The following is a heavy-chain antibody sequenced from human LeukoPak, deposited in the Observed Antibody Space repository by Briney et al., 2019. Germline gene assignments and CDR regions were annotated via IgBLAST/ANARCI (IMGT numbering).Heavy chain of an antibody. D-gene: IGHD6-19*01. CDR1: GFTFSSYE. Sequence: GGSLRLSCAASGFTFSSYEMNWVRQAPGKGLEWVSYISSSGSTIYYADSVKGRFTISRDNAKNSLYLQMNSLRAEDTAVYYCAREKGSSGWYEGYWMGYYYYYMDVWGKGTTVTVSS. CDR3: AREKGSSGWYEGYWMGYYYYYMDV. CDR2: ISSSGSTI. J-gene: IGHJ6*03. V-gene: IGHV3-48*03.